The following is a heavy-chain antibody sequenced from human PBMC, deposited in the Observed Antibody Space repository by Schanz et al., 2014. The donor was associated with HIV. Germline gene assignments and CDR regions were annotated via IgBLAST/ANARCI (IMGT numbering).Heavy chain of an antibody. D-gene: IGHD3-22*01. CDR2: ISNDGSNK. V-gene: IGHV3-30*03. CDR1: GFTFSSYG. Sequence: VQLVESGGGLVQPGGSLRLSCVASGFTFSSYGMHWVRQAPGKGLEWVAVISNDGSNKYYADSVKGRFTISRDNSKNTLYLQMNSLRAEDTAVYYCASPLLYDSLDVWGQGTTVTVSS. CDR3: ASPLLYDSLDV. J-gene: IGHJ6*02.